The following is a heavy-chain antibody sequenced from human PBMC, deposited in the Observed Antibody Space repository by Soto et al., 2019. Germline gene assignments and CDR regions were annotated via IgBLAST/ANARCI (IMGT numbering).Heavy chain of an antibody. J-gene: IGHJ2*01. Sequence: EVQLVESGGGLVQPGGSLRLSCAASGFTFSSSDMHWVRHVTGKGLEWVSAIGRGGDTYYPGSVKGRFTISRENAKNSLYLQMNSLRAGDTAVYYCARELADAVTTAWYFDLWGRGTLVTVSS. CDR1: GFTFSSSD. V-gene: IGHV3-13*01. CDR3: ARELADAVTTAWYFDL. D-gene: IGHD4-17*01. CDR2: IGRGGDT.